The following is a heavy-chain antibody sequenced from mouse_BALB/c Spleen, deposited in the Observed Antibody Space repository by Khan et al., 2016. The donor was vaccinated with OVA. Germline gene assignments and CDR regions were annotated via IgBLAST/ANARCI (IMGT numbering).Heavy chain of an antibody. Sequence: VQLQQSGPGLVKPSQSLSLTCTVTGYSITTDYAWNWIRQFPGNKLEWMGYISYSGNTKYNPSLKSRISITRDTSKNQFFLQLKSVTTEDTARXYCARVYWGDFDYWGQGTTLPVPP. D-gene: IGHD1-1*01. V-gene: IGHV3-2*02. CDR2: ISYSGNT. CDR3: ARVYWGDFDY. CDR1: GYSITTDYA. J-gene: IGHJ2*01.